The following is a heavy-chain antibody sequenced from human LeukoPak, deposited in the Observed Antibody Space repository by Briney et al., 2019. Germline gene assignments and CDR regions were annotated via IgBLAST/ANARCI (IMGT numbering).Heavy chain of an antibody. D-gene: IGHD4/OR15-4a*01. Sequence: SETLSLTCTVSGGSLSSGVYYWNWIRQPPGKGLEWLGYIYHSGSTFYNPSLKNRVTISVDRSKNQFSLSLRSVTAADTAVYYCAGWGELWWASWGQGTLVTVSS. CDR2: IYHSGST. CDR3: AGWGELWWAS. J-gene: IGHJ5*02. CDR1: GGSLSSGVYY. V-gene: IGHV4-30-2*01.